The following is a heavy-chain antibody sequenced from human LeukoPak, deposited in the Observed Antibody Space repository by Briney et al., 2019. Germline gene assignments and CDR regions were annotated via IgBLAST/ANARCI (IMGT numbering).Heavy chain of an antibody. V-gene: IGHV5-51*01. CDR3: ARHRGGNSLTFDY. J-gene: IGHJ4*02. CDR2: PYPGDSDT. CDR1: GYSFTSYW. Sequence: GESLKISCKVSGYSFTSYWIGWVRQMPGKGLEWMGVPYPGDSDTRYSPSFQGQVTISADKSISTAYLQWSSLKASDTAMYYCARHRGGNSLTFDYWGQGTLVTVSS. D-gene: IGHD4-23*01.